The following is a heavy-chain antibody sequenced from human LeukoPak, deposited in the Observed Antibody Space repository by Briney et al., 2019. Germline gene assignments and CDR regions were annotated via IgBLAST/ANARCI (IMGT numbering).Heavy chain of an antibody. J-gene: IGHJ6*03. CDR2: IYTSGST. Sequence: PSETLSLTCAVYGGSFSGYYWSWIRQPAGKGLEWIGRIYTSGSTNYNPSLESRVTISVDTSKNQFSLKLSSVTAADTAVYYCARGGGLGRHYYYMDVWGKGTTVTISS. V-gene: IGHV4-59*10. D-gene: IGHD3/OR15-3a*01. CDR1: GGSFSGYY. CDR3: ARGGGLGRHYYYMDV.